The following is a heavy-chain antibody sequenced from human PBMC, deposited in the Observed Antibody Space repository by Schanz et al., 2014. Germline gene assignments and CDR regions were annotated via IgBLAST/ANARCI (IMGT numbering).Heavy chain of an antibody. CDR2: ISGSGGST. CDR3: AKGRFGELSAFDI. V-gene: IGHV3-23*04. CDR1: GFSFGTYA. J-gene: IGHJ3*02. Sequence: EVQLVASGGGLVQPGGSLRLSCAASGFSFGTYAMSWVRQAPGKGLEWVSAISGSGGSTYYADSVKGRFTISRDNSKNTLYLQMNSLRAEDTAVYYCAKGRFGELSAFDIWGQGTMVTVSS. D-gene: IGHD3-10*01.